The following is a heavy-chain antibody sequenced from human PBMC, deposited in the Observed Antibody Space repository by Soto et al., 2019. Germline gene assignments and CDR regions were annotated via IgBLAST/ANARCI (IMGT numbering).Heavy chain of an antibody. CDR2: ISAYNGNT. Sequence: QVQLVQSGAEVKKPGASVKVSCKASGYTFTSYGISWVRQAPGQGLEWMGWISAYNGNTNYAQKLQGRVTITTDTSPRTAYRELRSLRSADTAVYYCASAFGPGGGIAVANGYWGQGTLVTVSS. CDR3: ASAFGPGGGIAVANGY. CDR1: GYTFTSYG. V-gene: IGHV1-18*01. J-gene: IGHJ4*02. D-gene: IGHD6-19*01.